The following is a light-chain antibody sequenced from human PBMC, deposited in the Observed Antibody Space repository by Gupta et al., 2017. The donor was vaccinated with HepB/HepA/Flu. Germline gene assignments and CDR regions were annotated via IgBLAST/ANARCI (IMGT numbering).Light chain of an antibody. CDR1: KLGAKY. CDR2: QDT. Sequence: SYELPQPPPVSVAPGQTASITCSGDKLGAKYVCWYQQKPGQAPVLVIYQDTKRPSGVPERFSGSNSGNTATLTISGTQAMDETGYYCQAWDTNTAVFGGGTKLTVL. V-gene: IGLV3-1*01. J-gene: IGLJ2*01. CDR3: QAWDTNTAV.